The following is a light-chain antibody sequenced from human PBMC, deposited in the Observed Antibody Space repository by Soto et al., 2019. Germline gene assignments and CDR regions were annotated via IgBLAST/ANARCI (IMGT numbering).Light chain of an antibody. V-gene: IGKV1-39*01. CDR2: AAS. Sequence: DIQMTQSPSSLSASVSDRVTITCRASQTISTYLNWYQQKPGKAPKLLIYAASILQSGVPSRFSGSGSGTHFALTISSLQPEDFATYFCQQSYSAPLTFGGGTKVDIK. J-gene: IGKJ4*01. CDR1: QTISTY. CDR3: QQSYSAPLT.